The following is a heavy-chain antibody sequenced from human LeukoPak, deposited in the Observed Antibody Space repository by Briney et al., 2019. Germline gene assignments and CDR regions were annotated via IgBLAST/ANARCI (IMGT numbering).Heavy chain of an antibody. V-gene: IGHV4-39*01. CDR3: VSTYYDFWSGYNQELGWFDP. Sequence: SETLSLTCTVSGGSISSSSYYWGWIRQPPGKGLEWIGSIYYSGSTYYNPSLKSRVTISVDTSKNQFSLKLSSVTGADTAVYYCVSTYYDFWSGYNQELGWFDPWGQGTLVTVSS. CDR1: GGSISSSSYY. D-gene: IGHD3-3*01. J-gene: IGHJ5*02. CDR2: IYYSGST.